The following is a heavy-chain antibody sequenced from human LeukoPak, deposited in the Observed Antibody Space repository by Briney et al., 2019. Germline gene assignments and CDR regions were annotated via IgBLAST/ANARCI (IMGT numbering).Heavy chain of an antibody. D-gene: IGHD6-13*01. CDR2: IYYSGST. J-gene: IGHJ6*03. CDR1: GGSISSSSYY. CDR3: ARVRSGIAASGKSVRSYYYMDV. V-gene: IGHV4-39*07. Sequence: SETLSLTCTVSGGSISSSSYYWGWIRQPPGKGLEWIGSIYYSGSTYYNPSLKSRVTISVDTSKNQFSLKLSSVTAADTAVYYCARVRSGIAASGKSVRSYYYMDVWGKGTTVTVSS.